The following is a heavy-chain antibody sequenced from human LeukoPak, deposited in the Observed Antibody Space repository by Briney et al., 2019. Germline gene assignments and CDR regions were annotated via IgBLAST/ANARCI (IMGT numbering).Heavy chain of an antibody. Sequence: GGSLRLSCAASGFTFSSYWMHWVRQAPGKGLVWVSRINSDGSSTSYADSVKGRFTISRDNAKNTLYLQMNSLRAEDTAVYYCTRESYSSSWYLVPSDFDYWGQGTLVTVSS. J-gene: IGHJ4*02. D-gene: IGHD6-13*01. CDR1: GFTFSSYW. CDR2: INSDGSST. CDR3: TRESYSSSWYLVPSDFDY. V-gene: IGHV3-74*01.